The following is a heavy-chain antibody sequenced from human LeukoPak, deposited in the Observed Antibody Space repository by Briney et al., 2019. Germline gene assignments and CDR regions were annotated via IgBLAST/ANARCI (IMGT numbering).Heavy chain of an antibody. V-gene: IGHV3-30*18. Sequence: GGSLRLSCAASGFTFSSYGMHWVRQAPGKGLEWVAVISYDGSNKYYADSVKGRFTISRDNSKNTLYLQMNSLRAEDTAVYYCAKDSFYGGNSFMVDFDYWGQGTLVTVSS. CDR2: ISYDGSNK. CDR3: AKDSFYGGNSFMVDFDY. D-gene: IGHD4-23*01. J-gene: IGHJ4*02. CDR1: GFTFSSYG.